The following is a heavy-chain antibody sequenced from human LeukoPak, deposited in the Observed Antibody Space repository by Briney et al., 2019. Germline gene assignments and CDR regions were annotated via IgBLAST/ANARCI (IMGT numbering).Heavy chain of an antibody. Sequence: GASVKVSCKASGYTFTSYDINWVRQATGQGLEWMGWMNPNSGNTGYAQKFQGRVTMTRNTSISTAYMELSSLRSEDTAVYYCARGPSLTGDGSFDYWGQGTLVTVSS. CDR2: MNPNSGNT. D-gene: IGHD7-27*01. CDR1: GYTFTSYD. V-gene: IGHV1-8*01. CDR3: ARGPSLTGDGSFDY. J-gene: IGHJ4*02.